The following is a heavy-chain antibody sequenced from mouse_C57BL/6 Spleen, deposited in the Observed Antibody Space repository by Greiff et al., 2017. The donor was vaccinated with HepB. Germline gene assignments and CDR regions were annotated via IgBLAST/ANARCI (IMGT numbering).Heavy chain of an antibody. D-gene: IGHD1-1*01. CDR3: AHYYGSSYWYFDV. J-gene: IGHJ1*03. CDR2: IYPGDGDT. V-gene: IGHV1-82*01. CDR1: GYAFSSSW. Sequence: VMLVESGPELVKPGASVKISCKASGYAFSSSWMNWVKQRPGKGLEGIGRIYPGDGDTNYNGKFKGKATLTADKSSSTAYMQLSSLTSEDSAVYFCAHYYGSSYWYFDVWGTGTTVTVSS.